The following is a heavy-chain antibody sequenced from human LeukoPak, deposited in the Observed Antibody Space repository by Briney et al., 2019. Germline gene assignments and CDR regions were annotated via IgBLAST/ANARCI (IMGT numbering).Heavy chain of an antibody. D-gene: IGHD5-24*01. V-gene: IGHV3-48*03. Sequence: GGSLRLSCAASEFTSTSYELNWVRQAPGKGLEWVSYISSSGNTISYADSVKGRFTISRDNAENSLFLQMNSLRADDTAVYYCAREDGAFHDWGQGTLVTVSS. CDR1: EFTSTSYE. J-gene: IGHJ4*02. CDR3: AREDGAFHD. CDR2: ISSSGNTI.